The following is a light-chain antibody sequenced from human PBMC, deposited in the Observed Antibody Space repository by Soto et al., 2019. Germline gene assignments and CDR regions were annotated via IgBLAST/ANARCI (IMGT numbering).Light chain of an antibody. V-gene: IGLV2-14*02. J-gene: IGLJ2*01. CDR1: SSDVGSYNL. CDR3: SSHTSSNTHVV. CDR2: EGS. Sequence: QSALTQPASVSGSPGQSITISCTGTSSDVGSYNLVSWYQQHPGKAPKLMIYEGSKRPSGVSNRFSGSKSGNTASLTISGLQAEDEADYYCSSHTSSNTHVVFGGGTKLTVL.